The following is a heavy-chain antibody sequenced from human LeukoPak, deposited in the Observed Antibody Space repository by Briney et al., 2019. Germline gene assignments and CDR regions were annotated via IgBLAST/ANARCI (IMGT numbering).Heavy chain of an antibody. CDR2: IYYSGST. Sequence: SETLSLTCTVSGGSISSSSYYWGWIRQPPGKGLEWIGSIYYSGSTYYNPSLKSRVTISVDTSKNQFSLKLSSVTAADTYVYSYARDRGAYEFDAWGQRTLVTVSS. V-gene: IGHV4-39*07. J-gene: IGHJ5*02. CDR3: ARDRGAYEFDA. CDR1: GGSISSSSYY. D-gene: IGHD2-21*01.